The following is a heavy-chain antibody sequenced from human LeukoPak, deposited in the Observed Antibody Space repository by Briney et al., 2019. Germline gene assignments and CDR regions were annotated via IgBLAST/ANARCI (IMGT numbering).Heavy chain of an antibody. CDR2: IYSGGST. J-gene: IGHJ4*02. CDR3: ARDHHYYYGAGNQY. D-gene: IGHD3-10*01. CDR1: GFTVSSNY. Sequence: PGGSLRLSCAASGFTVSSNYMSWVRQAPGKGLERVSVIYSGGSTYYADSVKGRFTISRDNSKNTLYLQMNSVRAEDTAVYYCARDHHYYYGAGNQYWGQGTLVTVSS. V-gene: IGHV3-66*01.